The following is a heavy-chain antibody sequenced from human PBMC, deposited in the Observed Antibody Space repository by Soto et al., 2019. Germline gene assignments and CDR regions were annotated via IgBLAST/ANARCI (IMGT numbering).Heavy chain of an antibody. CDR1: GITFSSYS. Sequence: EVQLVESGGGLVKPGGSLRLSCAASGITFSSYSMNWVRQAPGKGLEWVSSISSTGTYIDYADSVKGRFTISRDNAKNSLFLQMDSLRAEDAALYYCARETNPYSSSSHAFDILGQGTMVTVSS. V-gene: IGHV3-21*01. CDR2: ISSTGTYI. J-gene: IGHJ3*02. CDR3: ARETNPYSSSSHAFDI. D-gene: IGHD6-6*01.